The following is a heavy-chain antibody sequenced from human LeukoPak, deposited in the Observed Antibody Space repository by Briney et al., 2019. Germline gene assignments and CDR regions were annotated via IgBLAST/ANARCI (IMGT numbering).Heavy chain of an antibody. CDR3: AKENYGDATGGRFQH. CDR1: GFTFSSYA. D-gene: IGHD4-17*01. V-gene: IGHV3-23*01. Sequence: PGGSLRVSCAASGFTFSSYAMSWVRQAPGKGLEWVSVISGSGGSTYYADSVKGRFTISRDNSKNTLYLQVNSLRAEDTAVYYCAKENYGDATGGRFQHWGQGTLVIVSS. CDR2: ISGSGGST. J-gene: IGHJ1*01.